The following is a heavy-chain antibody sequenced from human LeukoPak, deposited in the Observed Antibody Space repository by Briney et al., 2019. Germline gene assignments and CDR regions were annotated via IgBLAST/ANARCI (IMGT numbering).Heavy chain of an antibody. J-gene: IGHJ4*02. CDR3: ARAGDYYSTGDY. Sequence: GGSLRLSCATSGFTFSNYAMSWVRQAPGKGLEWVSAIGSSGDNTYYADSVKGRFTISRANSKNTLYLQMNSLRAEDTAVYYCARAGDYYSTGDYWGQGTLVTVSS. V-gene: IGHV3-23*01. CDR1: GFTFSNYA. CDR2: IGSSGDNT. D-gene: IGHD3-22*01.